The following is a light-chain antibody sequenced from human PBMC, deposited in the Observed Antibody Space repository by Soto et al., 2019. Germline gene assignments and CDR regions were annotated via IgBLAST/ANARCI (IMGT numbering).Light chain of an antibody. CDR2: AAS. CDR3: QQSYKTPRT. Sequence: DIQMTQSPSSLSASVGDRVTITCRASQSISNYLNWYQQKPGKAPKLLIYAASSLQSGVPSRFSGSGSGTDFALTISSLQPEDFATYFCQQSYKTPRTFGRGTKLEIK. CDR1: QSISNY. V-gene: IGKV1-39*01. J-gene: IGKJ2*01.